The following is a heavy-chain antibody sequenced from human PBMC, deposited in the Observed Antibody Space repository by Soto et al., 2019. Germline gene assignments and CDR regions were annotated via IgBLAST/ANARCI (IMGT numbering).Heavy chain of an antibody. D-gene: IGHD1-7*01. CDR1: GFTFSSYS. CDR2: ISSSSSTI. CDR3: PRDTGTPFYYYGMDV. V-gene: IGHV3-48*02. J-gene: IGHJ6*02. Sequence: PGGSLRLSCAASGFTFSSYSMNWVRQAPGKGLEWVSYISSSSSTIYYADSVKGRFTISRDNAKNSLYLQMNSLRDEDTAVYYCPRDTGTPFYYYGMDVWGPGTTVTFSS.